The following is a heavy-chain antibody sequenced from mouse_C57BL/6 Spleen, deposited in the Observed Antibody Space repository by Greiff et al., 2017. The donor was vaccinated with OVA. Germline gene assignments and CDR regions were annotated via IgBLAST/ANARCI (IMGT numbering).Heavy chain of an antibody. CDR2: IDPETGGT. D-gene: IGHD2-3*01. Sequence: VQLQQSGAELVRPGASVTLSCKASGYTFTDYEMHWVKQTPVHGLEWIGAIDPETGGTAYNQKFKGKAILTADKSSSTAYMELRSLTSEDSAVYYCTRREIYDGYLHWYFDVWGTGTTVTVSS. CDR3: TRREIYDGYLHWYFDV. J-gene: IGHJ1*03. V-gene: IGHV1-15*01. CDR1: GYTFTDYE.